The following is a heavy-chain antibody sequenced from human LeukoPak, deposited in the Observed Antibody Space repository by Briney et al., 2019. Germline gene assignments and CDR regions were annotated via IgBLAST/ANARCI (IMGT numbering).Heavy chain of an antibody. Sequence: SETLSLTCTVSGASISSYYWSWIRQPPGKGLEWIGYTFRSVITKYHPSLQSRVSISLDTSKNQFSLDMTSVTVADTAVYYCTTYSDITGSFDHWGQGTLVTVSS. CDR1: GASISSYY. J-gene: IGHJ4*02. CDR3: TTYSDITGSFDH. V-gene: IGHV4-59*01. D-gene: IGHD3-22*01. CDR2: TFRSVIT.